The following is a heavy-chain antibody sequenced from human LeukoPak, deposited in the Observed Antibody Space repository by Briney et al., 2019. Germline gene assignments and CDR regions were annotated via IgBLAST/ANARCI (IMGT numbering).Heavy chain of an antibody. D-gene: IGHD3-16*02. CDR2: IKASGGVT. CDR1: EYAFSSYH. J-gene: IGHJ5*02. CDR3: VREIPSSFWFDP. Sequence: ASVTVSCTASEYAFSSYHMHWVRQAPGQGLEWMGIIKASGGVTIYAWEFQGRVTMTRDTSTSTVYMELSSLRSEDTAVYYCVREIPSSFWFDPWGQGTLVTVSS. V-gene: IGHV1-46*01.